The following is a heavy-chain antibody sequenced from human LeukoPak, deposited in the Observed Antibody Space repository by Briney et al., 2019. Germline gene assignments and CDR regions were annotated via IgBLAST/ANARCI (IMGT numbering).Heavy chain of an antibody. CDR2: ISVNGGTT. CDR3: AKPFNLLRFLEWLPFDY. D-gene: IGHD3-3*01. Sequence: GGSLRLSCAAPGFTFSNYAMSWVRQAPGKGLEWVSGISVNGGTTSYAASVKGRFTISRDNSKSTLYLQMSSLRAEDTAIYYCAKPFNLLRFLEWLPFDYWGQGTLVTVSS. CDR1: GFTFSNYA. V-gene: IGHV3-23*01. J-gene: IGHJ4*02.